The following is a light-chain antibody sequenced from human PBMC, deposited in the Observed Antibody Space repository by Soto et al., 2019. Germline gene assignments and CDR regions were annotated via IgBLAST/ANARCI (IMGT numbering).Light chain of an antibody. CDR3: QQRSNRPPIT. CDR1: QSVSNNY. J-gene: IGKJ5*01. Sequence: EIVLTQSPGTLSLSPGERATLSCRASQSVSNNYLAWYQQKPGQAPRLLIYGASNWATGIPDRFSGSGSGTDFTLIISRLEPEDFAVYYCQQRSNRPPITFGQGTRLEIK. CDR2: GAS. V-gene: IGKV3D-20*02.